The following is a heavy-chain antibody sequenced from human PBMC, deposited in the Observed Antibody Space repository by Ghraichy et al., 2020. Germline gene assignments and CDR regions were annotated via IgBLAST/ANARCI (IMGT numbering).Heavy chain of an antibody. V-gene: IGHV3-11*06. D-gene: IGHD6-19*01. CDR2: ISSSSSYT. CDR3: ARDLGHSSGWYVAFDI. CDR1: GFTFSDYY. Sequence: GGSLRLSCAASGFTFSDYYMSWIRQAPGKGLEWVSYISSSSSYTNYADSVKGRFTISRDNAKNSLYLQMNSLRAEDTAVYYCARDLGHSSGWYVAFDIWGQGTMVTVSS. J-gene: IGHJ3*02.